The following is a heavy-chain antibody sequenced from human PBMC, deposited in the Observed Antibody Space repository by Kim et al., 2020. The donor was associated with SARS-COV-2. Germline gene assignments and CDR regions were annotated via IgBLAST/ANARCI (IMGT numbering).Heavy chain of an antibody. J-gene: IGHJ4*02. D-gene: IGHD2-2*01. V-gene: IGHV3-9*01. Sequence: GGSLRLSCAASGFTFDDYAMHWVRQAPGKGLEWVSGISWNSGSIGYADSVKGRFTISRDNAKNSLYLQMNSLRAEDTALYYCAKAYSVVVPAPFDYWGQGTLVTVSS. CDR3: AKAYSVVVPAPFDY. CDR1: GFTFDDYA. CDR2: ISWNSGSI.